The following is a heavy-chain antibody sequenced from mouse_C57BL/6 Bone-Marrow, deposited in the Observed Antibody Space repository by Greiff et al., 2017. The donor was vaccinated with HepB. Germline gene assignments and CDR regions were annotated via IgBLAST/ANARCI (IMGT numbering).Heavy chain of an antibody. J-gene: IGHJ4*01. D-gene: IGHD1-1*01. CDR1: GYTFTSYW. Sequence: QVQLQQPGAELVKPGASVKLSCKASGYTFTSYWMQWVNQRPGQGLEWIGEIDPSDSYNNYNQKFKGKATLTVDTSSSTAYMQLSSLTSADAAVYYCARHHGSSEGYAMDYWGQGTAVTVSS. CDR2: IDPSDSYN. V-gene: IGHV1-50*01. CDR3: ARHHGSSEGYAMDY.